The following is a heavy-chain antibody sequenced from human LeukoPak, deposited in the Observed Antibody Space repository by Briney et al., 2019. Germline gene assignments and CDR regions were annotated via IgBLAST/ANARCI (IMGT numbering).Heavy chain of an antibody. D-gene: IGHD3-10*01. CDR3: AKVYGSGSYQDY. J-gene: IGHJ4*02. CDR2: ISGSGGST. Sequence: PGGSLRLSCAASGFTFSSYAMSWVRQAPGKGLEWVSAISGSGGSTYYADSVKGRSTISRDNSKNTLYLQMNSLRAEDTAVYYCAKVYGSGSYQDYWGQGTLVTVSS. CDR1: GFTFSSYA. V-gene: IGHV3-23*01.